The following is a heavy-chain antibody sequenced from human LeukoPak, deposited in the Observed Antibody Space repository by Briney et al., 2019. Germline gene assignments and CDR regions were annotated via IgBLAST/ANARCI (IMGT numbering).Heavy chain of an antibody. V-gene: IGHV4-30-4*01. Sequence: SQTLSPTCTVSGGSISSGDYYCNWIRQPPGKGLEWIGYIYYSGSTSYNPSLKSRVTISVYTSKNQFSLKLTSVTAADTAVYYCARGSAYDWFDYWGQGTLVTVSS. CDR1: GGSISSGDYY. CDR3: ARGSAYDWFDY. D-gene: IGHD5-12*01. J-gene: IGHJ4*02. CDR2: IYYSGST.